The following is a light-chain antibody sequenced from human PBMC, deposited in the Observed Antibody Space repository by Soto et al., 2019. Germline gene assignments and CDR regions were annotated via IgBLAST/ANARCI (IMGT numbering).Light chain of an antibody. CDR3: QQANTFPFT. CDR2: AAS. J-gene: IGKJ4*01. V-gene: IGKV1-12*01. CDR1: QGISSC. Sequence: DFEIPQAPSSVSASVGDRVIITCRACQGISSCLSCYQQRPEKAPKLLIYAASSLQIGVPSRFSGSGSGTDFTLTISRLQHEDFETYYCQQANTFPFTFGGGTKVGIK.